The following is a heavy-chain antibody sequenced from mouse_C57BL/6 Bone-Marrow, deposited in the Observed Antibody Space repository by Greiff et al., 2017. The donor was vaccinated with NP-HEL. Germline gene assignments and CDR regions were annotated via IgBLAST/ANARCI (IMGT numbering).Heavy chain of an antibody. D-gene: IGHD1-1*01. CDR2: IYPRDGST. CDR1: GYTFTDHT. V-gene: IGHV1-78*01. CDR3: AHYYGSSYPDWYFDV. Sequence: VQLQQSDAELVKPGASVKISCKVSGYTFTDHTIHWMKQRPEQGLAWIGYIYPRDGSTKYNEKFKGKATLTADKSSSTAYMQLNSLTSEDSAVYFCAHYYGSSYPDWYFDVWGTGTTVTVSS. J-gene: IGHJ1*03.